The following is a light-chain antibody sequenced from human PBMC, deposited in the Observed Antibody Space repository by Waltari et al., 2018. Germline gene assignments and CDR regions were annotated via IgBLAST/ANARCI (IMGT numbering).Light chain of an antibody. CDR1: QRVSYSPDNKSY. CDR3: QQYYIAPWT. Sequence: DVVMTKSPDSLAVSLGERATINCKSTQRVSYSPDNKSYLAWFHQKPGQPPNLLIYWASTRESGVPDRFTGSGSGTDFTLTINSLQAEDVAVYYCQQYYIAPWTFGQGSKVEIK. J-gene: IGKJ1*01. CDR2: WAS. V-gene: IGKV4-1*01.